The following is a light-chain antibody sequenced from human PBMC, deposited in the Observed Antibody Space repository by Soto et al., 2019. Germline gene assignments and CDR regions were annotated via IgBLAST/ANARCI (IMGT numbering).Light chain of an antibody. CDR1: QSVSSSY. V-gene: IGKV3-20*01. J-gene: IGKJ1*01. CDR2: GAS. Sequence: VVLTQSPGTLSFSPCEIATLSCSSSQSVSSSYLAWYQQKPGQAPRLLIYGASSRATGIPDRFSGSGSGTDFTLTISRLEPEDFALYYCQQYGGSPRTFGQGTKVDNK. CDR3: QQYGGSPRT.